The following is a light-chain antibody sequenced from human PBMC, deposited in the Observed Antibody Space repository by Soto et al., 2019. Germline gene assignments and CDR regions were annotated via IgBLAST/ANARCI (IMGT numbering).Light chain of an antibody. CDR2: DAS. Sequence: DIHMTQSPSSLSASVGNRFTITCRASQSISTYLNWYQKKPGKAPNILIYDASRLQSGVPSRFSGSGGGTDFTLSISSVQPEDFETYFCQQSYMDPITFGQGTRLEIK. CDR1: QSISTY. J-gene: IGKJ5*01. V-gene: IGKV1-39*01. CDR3: QQSYMDPIT.